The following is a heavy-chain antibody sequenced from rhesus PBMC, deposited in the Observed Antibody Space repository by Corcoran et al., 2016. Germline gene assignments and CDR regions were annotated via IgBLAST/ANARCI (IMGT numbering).Heavy chain of an antibody. CDR1: GGSISGGYA. J-gene: IGHJ4*01. V-gene: IGHV4-76*01. CDR3: ARQGVF. D-gene: IGHD3-34*01. CDR2: IYGGSGSP. Sequence: QVQLQESGPGLVKPSETLSLTCVVSGGSISGGYAWSWICQPPGKGLVGIGYIYGGSGSPNYNPSLKNRFTISKDTSKNQFSLNLTSVTAADTAVYYCARQGVFWGQGVLVTVSS.